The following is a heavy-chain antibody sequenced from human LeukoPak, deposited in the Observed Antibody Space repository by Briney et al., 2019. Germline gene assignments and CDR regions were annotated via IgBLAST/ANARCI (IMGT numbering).Heavy chain of an antibody. V-gene: IGHV1-18*01. CDR1: GYTFTSCG. Sequence: ASVKVSCKASGYTFTSCGISWVRQAPGQGLEWMGWISAYNGNTNYEQKLQGRVTMTTDTSTSTAYMELRSLRSDDTAVYYCARDVAYSGSFTGDYWGQGTLVTVSS. CDR2: ISAYNGNT. CDR3: ARDVAYSGSFTGDY. D-gene: IGHD1-26*01. J-gene: IGHJ4*02.